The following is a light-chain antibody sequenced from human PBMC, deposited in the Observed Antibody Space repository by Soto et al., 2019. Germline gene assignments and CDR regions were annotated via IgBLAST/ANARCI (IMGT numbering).Light chain of an antibody. CDR3: MQALQSLA. J-gene: IGKJ5*01. CDR1: QSLLYNNTYNY. CDR2: FGS. V-gene: IGKV2-28*01. Sequence: EIVMTQSPLTLPVTPGEPASISFRSSQSLLYNNTYNYLDWYVQKPGQSPQLLIYFGSNRAPGVPDMFTGSVSGTDFTLKINRLEAEDVGTYYCMQALQSLAFGKGTRLETK.